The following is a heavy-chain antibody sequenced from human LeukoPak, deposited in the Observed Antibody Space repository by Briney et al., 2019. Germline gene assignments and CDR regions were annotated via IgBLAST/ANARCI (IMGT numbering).Heavy chain of an antibody. CDR1: GGSISSSGYY. CDR2: IYYSGST. D-gene: IGHD1-26*01. J-gene: IGHJ5*02. CDR3: ARHEYSGSYYGLSWFDP. V-gene: IGHV4-39*01. Sequence: KPSETLSLTCTVSGGSISSSGYYWGWIRQPPGKGLEWIASIYYSGSTYYNPSLNSRVTISVDTSKNQLSLKLSSLTAADTAVYYCARHEYSGSYYGLSWFDPWGQETLVTVSS.